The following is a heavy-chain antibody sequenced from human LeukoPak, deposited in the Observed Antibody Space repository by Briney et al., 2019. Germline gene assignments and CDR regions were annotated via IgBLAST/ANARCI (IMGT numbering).Heavy chain of an antibody. CDR1: GGSISSYY. J-gene: IGHJ4*02. CDR2: IYTTGST. CDR3: SRENGAFSPFGY. D-gene: IGHD2-8*01. Sequence: SETLSLTCTVSGGSISSYYWSWIRQPAGKGLEWIGRIYTTGSTNYNPSLKSRVTMSLDTSKNQFSLNLTSVTAADTAVYYCSRENGAFSPFGYWGQGTLVTVPS. V-gene: IGHV4-4*07.